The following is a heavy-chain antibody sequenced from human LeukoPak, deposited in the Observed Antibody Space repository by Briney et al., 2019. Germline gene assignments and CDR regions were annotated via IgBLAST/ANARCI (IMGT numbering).Heavy chain of an antibody. CDR3: AKDPVRYDPPFDY. D-gene: IGHD3-3*01. V-gene: IGHV3-11*04. CDR2: ISSSGSTI. J-gene: IGHJ4*02. CDR1: GFTFSDYY. Sequence: PGGSLRLSCAASGFTFSDYYMSWIRQAPGKGLEWVSYISSSGSTIYYADSVKGRFTISRDNSKNTLYLQMNSLRAEDTAVYYCAKDPVRYDPPFDYWGQGTLVTVSS.